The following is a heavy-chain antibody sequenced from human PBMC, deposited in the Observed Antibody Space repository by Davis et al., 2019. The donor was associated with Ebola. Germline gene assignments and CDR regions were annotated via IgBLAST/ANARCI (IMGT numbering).Heavy chain of an antibody. V-gene: IGHV4-39*07. CDR1: GGSISSRSDY. D-gene: IGHD6-13*01. CDR2: IYYSGST. CDR3: VRGGYSTSWLKFAY. Sequence: PSETLSLTCTVSGGSISSRSDYWGWIRQPPGKGLEWIGSIYYSGSTNDNPSLKSRVTISVDTSKNQFSLKLRSVTAADTAVYYCVRGGYSTSWLKFAYWGQGTLVTVSS. J-gene: IGHJ4*02.